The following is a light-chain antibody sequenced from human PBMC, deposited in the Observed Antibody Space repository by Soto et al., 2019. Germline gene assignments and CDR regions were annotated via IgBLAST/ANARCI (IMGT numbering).Light chain of an antibody. Sequence: QSALTQPASVSGSPGQSITISCTGATTDTGTHNLVSWYQQHPGKAPKLILYEGSKRPSGISNRFSGSKSGNTASLAISGLQTEDEADYYCCSYAGTRVFGGGTKLTVL. CDR3: CSYAGTRV. J-gene: IGLJ3*02. CDR1: TTDTGTHNL. V-gene: IGLV2-23*01. CDR2: EGS.